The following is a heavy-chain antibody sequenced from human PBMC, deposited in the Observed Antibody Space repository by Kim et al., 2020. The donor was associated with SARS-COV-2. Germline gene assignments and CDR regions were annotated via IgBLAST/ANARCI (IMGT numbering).Heavy chain of an antibody. V-gene: IGHV4-31*03. Sequence: SETLSLTCTVSGGSISSGGYYWSWIRQHPGKGLEWIGYIYYSGSTYYNPSLKSRVTISVDTSKNQFSLKLSSVTAADTAVYYCARVPYYDFWSGYSAGWFDPWGQGTLVTVSS. CDR3: ARVPYYDFWSGYSAGWFDP. CDR2: IYYSGST. D-gene: IGHD3-3*01. J-gene: IGHJ5*02. CDR1: GGSISSGGYY.